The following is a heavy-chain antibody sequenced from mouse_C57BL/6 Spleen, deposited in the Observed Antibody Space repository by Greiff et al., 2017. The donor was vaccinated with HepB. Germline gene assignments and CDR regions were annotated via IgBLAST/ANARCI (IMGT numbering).Heavy chain of an antibody. D-gene: IGHD2-4*01. V-gene: IGHV2-5*01. CDR1: GFSLTSYG. CDR3: AQTLYYDYDYYAMDY. J-gene: IGHJ4*01. Sequence: QVQLQQSGPGLVQPSQSLSITCTVSGFSLTSYGVHWVRQSPGKGLEWLGVIWRGGSTDYNAAFMSRLSITKDNSKSQVFFKMNSLQADDTAIYYGAQTLYYDYDYYAMDYWGQGTSVTVSS. CDR2: IWRGGST.